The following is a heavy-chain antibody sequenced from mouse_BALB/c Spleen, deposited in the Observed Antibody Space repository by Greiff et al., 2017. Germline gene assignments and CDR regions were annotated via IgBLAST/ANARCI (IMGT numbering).Heavy chain of an antibody. V-gene: IGHV3-8*02. J-gene: IGHJ1*01. CDR2: ISYSGST. CDR1: GDSITSGY. CDR3: ARGTTVVESYWYFDV. D-gene: IGHD1-1*01. Sequence: EVKLQESGPSLVKPSQTLSLTCSVTGDSITSGYWNWIRKFPGNKLEYMGYISYSGSTYYNPSLKSRISITRDTSKNQYYLQLNSVTTEDTATYYCARGTTVVESYWYFDVWGAGTTVTVSS.